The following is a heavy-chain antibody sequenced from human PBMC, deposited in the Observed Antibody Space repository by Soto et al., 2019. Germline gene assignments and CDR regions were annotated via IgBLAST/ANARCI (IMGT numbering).Heavy chain of an antibody. J-gene: IGHJ4*02. D-gene: IGHD5-12*01. Sequence: PGGSLRLSCAASGFTFSSYGMNWVRQAPGKRLEWVSTITTGSTYIYYADSVKGRFTISRDNAKNSLYLQMNSLRAEDTAVYFCARISGYDSYYFDYWGLGTLVTVS. CDR1: GFTFSSYG. CDR2: ITTGSTYI. V-gene: IGHV3-21*06. CDR3: ARISGYDSYYFDY.